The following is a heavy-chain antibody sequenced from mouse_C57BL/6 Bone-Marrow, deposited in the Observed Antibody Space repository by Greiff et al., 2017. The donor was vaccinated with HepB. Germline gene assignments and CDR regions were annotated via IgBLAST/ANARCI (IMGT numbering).Heavy chain of an antibody. J-gene: IGHJ2*01. D-gene: IGHD1-1*01. CDR2: IDPSDSYT. Sequence: QVQLQQPGAELVMPGASVKLSCKASGYTFTSYWMHWVKQRPGQGLEWIGEIDPSDSYTNYNQKFKGKSTLTVDKSSSTAYMQLSSLTSEDSAVYYCARGIYYYGSSYLYYIDYWGQGTTLTVSS. CDR1: GYTFTSYW. V-gene: IGHV1-69*01. CDR3: ARGIYYYGSSYLYYIDY.